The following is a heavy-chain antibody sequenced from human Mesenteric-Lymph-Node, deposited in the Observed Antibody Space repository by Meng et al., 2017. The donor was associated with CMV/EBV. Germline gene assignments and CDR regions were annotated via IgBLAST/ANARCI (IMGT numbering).Heavy chain of an antibody. D-gene: IGHD3-10*01. CDR2: IYSGGSST. CDR1: GFTFSSYA. Sequence: GGSLRLSCAASGFTFSSYAVTWVRQAPGQGLEWVSVIYSGGSSTYYAHSVKGRFTISRDDSKNVLYLQMNSLRAEDTAVYYCTKEGFSSGIGYFDSWGQGTLVTVSS. V-gene: IGHV3-23*03. J-gene: IGHJ4*02. CDR3: TKEGFSSGIGYFDS.